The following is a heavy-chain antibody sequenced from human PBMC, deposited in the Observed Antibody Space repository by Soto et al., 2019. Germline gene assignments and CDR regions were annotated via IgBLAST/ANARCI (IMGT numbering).Heavy chain of an antibody. CDR2: IYTSATT. CDR1: GGSISTGGYY. CDR3: ARDPAP. J-gene: IGHJ5*02. V-gene: IGHV4-31*03. Sequence: QVQLQESGPGLVKPSQTLSLTCTVSGGSISTGGYYWSWIRQHPGKGLEWIGYIYTSATTSYNTSLKSRVTISVDTSKNQFSLKLSSVTVADTAVYYCARDPAPWGQGALFTVSS.